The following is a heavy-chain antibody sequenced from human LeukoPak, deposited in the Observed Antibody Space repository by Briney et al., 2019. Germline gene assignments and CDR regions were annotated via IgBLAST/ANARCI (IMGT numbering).Heavy chain of an antibody. CDR3: ARGPPPDLDY. J-gene: IGHJ4*02. Sequence: SETLSLTCTVSGGSISSGDYYWSWIRQPPGKGLEWIGYIYYSGSTYYNPFLKSRVTLSVDTSKNEFSLKLSSVTAADTAVYYCARGPPPDLDYWGRGTLVTVSS. CDR1: GGSISSGDYY. V-gene: IGHV4-30-4*01. CDR2: IYYSGST.